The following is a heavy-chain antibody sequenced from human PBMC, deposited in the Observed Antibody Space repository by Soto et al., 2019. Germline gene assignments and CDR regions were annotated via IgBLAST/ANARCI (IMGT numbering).Heavy chain of an antibody. CDR3: ASLVGATSHYYYYGMNV. D-gene: IGHD1-26*01. CDR2: IYYSGST. Sequence: SETLSLTCTVSGGSISSGGYYWSWIRQHPGKGLEWIGYIYYSGSTYYNPSLKSQVTISVDTSKNQFSLKLSSVTAADTAVYYCASLVGATSHYYYYGMNVWGQGTTVTVSS. V-gene: IGHV4-31*01. CDR1: GGSISSGGYY. J-gene: IGHJ6*02.